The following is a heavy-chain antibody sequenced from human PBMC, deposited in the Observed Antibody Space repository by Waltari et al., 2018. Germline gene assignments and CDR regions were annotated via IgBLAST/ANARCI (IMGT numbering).Heavy chain of an antibody. Sequence: QVQLQESGPGLVKPSETLSLTCTVSGYSISSGYYWGWIRQPPGKGLEWIGSIYHSGSTYYNPSLKSRVTISVDTSKNQCSLKLSSVTAADTAVYYCARDWGIVVVPAAPPYYMDVWGKGTTVTISS. V-gene: IGHV4-38-2*02. CDR1: GYSISSGYY. CDR2: IYHSGST. J-gene: IGHJ6*03. D-gene: IGHD2-2*01. CDR3: ARDWGIVVVPAAPPYYMDV.